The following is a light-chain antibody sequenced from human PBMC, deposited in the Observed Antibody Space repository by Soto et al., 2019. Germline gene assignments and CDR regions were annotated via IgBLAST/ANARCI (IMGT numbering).Light chain of an antibody. V-gene: IGLV2-23*01. CDR2: EGS. CDR3: CSYAHSSV. J-gene: IGLJ2*01. Sequence: QSALTQPASVSGSPGQSIAISCTGTSSDVGSYNLVSWYQQHPGKAPKVIIYEGSKRPSGVSTRVSGSKSGDTASLTISGLQAEDEAYYYCCSYAHSSVFGGGTKLTVL. CDR1: SSDVGSYNL.